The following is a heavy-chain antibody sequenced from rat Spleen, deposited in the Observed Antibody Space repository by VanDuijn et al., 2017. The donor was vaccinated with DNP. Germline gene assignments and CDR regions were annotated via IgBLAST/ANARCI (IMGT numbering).Heavy chain of an antibody. CDR1: GFIFSDYA. D-gene: IGHD1-2*01. V-gene: IGHV5S10*01. CDR2: ISYDGDTT. Sequence: EVQLVESGGGLVQPGRSLKLSCAASGFIFSDYAMVWVRQAPKKGLEWVAAISYDGDTTYYRDSVKGRFTVSRDNAKSTLFLQMDSLRSEDTATYYCTTGGAAAYWGQGTLVTVSS. CDR3: TTGGAAAY. J-gene: IGHJ3*01.